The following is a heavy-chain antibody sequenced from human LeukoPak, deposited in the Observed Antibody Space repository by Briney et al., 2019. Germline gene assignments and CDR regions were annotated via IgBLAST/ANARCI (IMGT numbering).Heavy chain of an antibody. CDR2: IYPGGSDT. V-gene: IGHV5-51*01. CDR1: GYSFTSYW. J-gene: IGHJ5*02. Sequence: GESLKISCKGSGYSFTSYWIGWVRQMPGKGLEWMGIIYPGGSDTRYSPSFQGQVTISADKSISTAYLQWSSLKASDTAMYYCARHGEDSSSWSINWFDPWGQGTLVTVSS. D-gene: IGHD6-13*01. CDR3: ARHGEDSSSWSINWFDP.